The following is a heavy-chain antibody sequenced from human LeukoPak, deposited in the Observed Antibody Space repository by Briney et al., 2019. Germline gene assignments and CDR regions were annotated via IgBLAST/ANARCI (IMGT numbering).Heavy chain of an antibody. CDR2: IIPIFGTA. Sequence: SVKVSCKASGGTFSSYAISWVRQAPGQGLEWMGGIIPIFGTANYAQKFQGRVTITADESTSTAYMELSSLRAEDTAVYYCAKAANEWELLAGYFDYWGQGTLVTVSS. D-gene: IGHD1-26*01. J-gene: IGHJ4*02. V-gene: IGHV1-69*13. CDR3: AKAANEWELLAGYFDY. CDR1: GGTFSSYA.